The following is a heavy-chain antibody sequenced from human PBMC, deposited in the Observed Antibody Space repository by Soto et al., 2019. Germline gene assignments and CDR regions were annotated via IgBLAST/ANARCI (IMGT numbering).Heavy chain of an antibody. V-gene: IGHV3-30*18. CDR3: AKGLLAIVGTTLPRDAFNI. D-gene: IGHD1-26*01. Sequence: GGSLRLSCVASDFAFSNYGMHWVRQAPGKGLEWVAVISHDGSYKYYGDAVKGRFTISRDTSKNAVYLEMNSLRPEDTAVYYCAKGLLAIVGTTLPRDAFNIWGQGTMVT. CDR1: DFAFSNYG. J-gene: IGHJ3*02. CDR2: ISHDGSYK.